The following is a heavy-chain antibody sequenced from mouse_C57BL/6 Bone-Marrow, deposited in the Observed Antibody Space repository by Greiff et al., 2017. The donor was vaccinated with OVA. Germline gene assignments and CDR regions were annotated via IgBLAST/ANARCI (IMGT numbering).Heavy chain of an antibody. J-gene: IGHJ4*01. CDR3: ARDETGRWDY. V-gene: IGHV1-58*01. CDR1: GYTFTSYG. D-gene: IGHD4-1*01. Sequence: EVQLVESGAELVRPGSSVKMSCKTSGYTFTSYGINWVKQRPGQGLEWIGYIYMGNGYTEYNEKFKGKATLTSDTSSSTAYMQLSSLTSEDSAIYFCARDETGRWDYWGQGTSVTVSS. CDR2: IYMGNGYT.